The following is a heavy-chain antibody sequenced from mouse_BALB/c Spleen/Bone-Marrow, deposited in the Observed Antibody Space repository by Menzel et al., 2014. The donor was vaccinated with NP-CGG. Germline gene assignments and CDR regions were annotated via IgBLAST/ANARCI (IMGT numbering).Heavy chain of an antibody. D-gene: IGHD1-1*01. V-gene: IGHV5-4*02. CDR3: VLRWFAY. CDR2: ISDGGSYT. Sequence: EVKLVKSGGGLVKPGGSLKLSCAASGFTFSDYYMYWVRQTPEKRLEWVATISDGGSYTYYPDSVKGRFTISRDNAKNNLYLQMSSLKSEDTAMYYCVLRWFAYWGQGTLVTVSA. J-gene: IGHJ3*01. CDR1: GFTFSDYY.